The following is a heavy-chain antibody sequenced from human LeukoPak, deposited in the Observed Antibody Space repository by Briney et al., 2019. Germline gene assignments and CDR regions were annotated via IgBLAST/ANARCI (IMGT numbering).Heavy chain of an antibody. V-gene: IGHV3-74*01. CDR2: INGAGSSI. Sequence: PGGSLRLSCAASGFTFSSYWMHWVRQTPGKGLVWDSRINGAGSSISYADSVKGRVTISRDNAKNTLYLQMNNLRAEDTAVYYCARGGDYKNDYWGQGTLVTVSS. CDR3: ARGGDYKNDY. J-gene: IGHJ4*02. CDR1: GFTFSSYW. D-gene: IGHD4-17*01.